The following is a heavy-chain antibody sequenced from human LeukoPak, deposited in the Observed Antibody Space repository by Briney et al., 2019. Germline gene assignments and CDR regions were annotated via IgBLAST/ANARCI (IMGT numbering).Heavy chain of an antibody. V-gene: IGHV4-59*01. Sequence: PSETLSLTCTVSGGSISSYYWSWIRQPPGKGLEWIGYIYYSGSTNYNPSLKSRVTISVDTSKNQFSLRLTSVTAADTAVYYCARGPDSSGYHFDYWGQGTLATVSS. CDR2: IYYSGST. D-gene: IGHD3-22*01. J-gene: IGHJ4*02. CDR1: GGSISSYY. CDR3: ARGPDSSGYHFDY.